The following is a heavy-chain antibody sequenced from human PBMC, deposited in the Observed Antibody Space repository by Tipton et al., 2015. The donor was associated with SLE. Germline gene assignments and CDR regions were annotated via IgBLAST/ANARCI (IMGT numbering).Heavy chain of an antibody. Sequence: TLSLTCTVSGYSISSGYYWGWIRQPPGKGLEWIATIYHNENTYYNPSLKSRITISVDTSKNQFSLNLKSVTAADTAVYYCARGGGGAFDIWGQGTMVTVSS. D-gene: IGHD3-16*01. CDR3: ARGGGGAFDI. CDR1: GYSISSGYY. CDR2: IYHNENT. V-gene: IGHV4-38-2*02. J-gene: IGHJ3*02.